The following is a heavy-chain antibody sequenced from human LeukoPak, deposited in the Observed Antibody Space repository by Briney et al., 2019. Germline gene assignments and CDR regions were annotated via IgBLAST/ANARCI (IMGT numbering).Heavy chain of an antibody. CDR1: GFTLSSYA. CDR3: ARHPLRWLQFD. D-gene: IGHD5-24*01. V-gene: IGHV4-39*01. CDR2: IYYSGST. Sequence: GSLRPSCAASGFTLSSYAMSWIRQPPGKGLEWIGSIYYSGSTYYNPSLKSRVTISVDTSKNQFSLKLSSVTAADTAVYYCARHPLRWLQFDWGQGTLVTVSS. J-gene: IGHJ4*02.